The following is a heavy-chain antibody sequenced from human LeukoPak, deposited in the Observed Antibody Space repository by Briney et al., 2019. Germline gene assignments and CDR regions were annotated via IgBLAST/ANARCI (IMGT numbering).Heavy chain of an antibody. J-gene: IGHJ4*02. V-gene: IGHV3-23*01. CDR2: ISGNGVST. Sequence: GGSLRLSCAASGFTFSDYAMTWVRQAPGKGLEWVSGISGNGVSTYYADSVKGRFTTSRDNSKNTQDLQMNSLRAEDTAVYYCAKARGYSYAIDFDYWGQGALVTVSS. D-gene: IGHD5-12*01. CDR3: AKARGYSYAIDFDY. CDR1: GFTFSDYA.